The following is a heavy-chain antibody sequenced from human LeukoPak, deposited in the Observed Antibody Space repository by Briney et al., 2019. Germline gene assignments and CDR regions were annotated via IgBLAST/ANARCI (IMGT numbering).Heavy chain of an antibody. D-gene: IGHD3-22*01. CDR2: ISYDGSNK. CDR1: GFTFSSYA. V-gene: IGHV3-30-3*01. J-gene: IGHJ1*01. Sequence: GGSLRLSCAASGFTFSSYAMHWVRQAPGKGLEWVAVISYDGSNKYYADSVKGRFTISRDNSKNTLYLQMNSLRAEDTAVYYCARGSYYYDSSGYEYFQHWGQGTLVTVSS. CDR3: ARGSYYYDSSGYEYFQH.